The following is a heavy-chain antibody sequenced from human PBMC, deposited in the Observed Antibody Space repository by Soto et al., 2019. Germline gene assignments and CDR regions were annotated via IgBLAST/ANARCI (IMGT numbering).Heavy chain of an antibody. D-gene: IGHD3-10*01. V-gene: IGHV4-59*01. J-gene: IGHJ5*02. Sequence: PSETLSLTCTVSGGSISSYYWSWIRQPPGKGLEWIGYIYYSGSTNYNPSLKSRVTISADTSKNQFSLKLSSVTAADTAVYYCARELLPMVRGEGWFDPWGQGTLVTVSS. CDR1: GGSISSYY. CDR3: ARELLPMVRGEGWFDP. CDR2: IYYSGST.